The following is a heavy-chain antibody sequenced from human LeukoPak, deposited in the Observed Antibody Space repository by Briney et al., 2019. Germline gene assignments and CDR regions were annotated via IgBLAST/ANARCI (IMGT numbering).Heavy chain of an antibody. J-gene: IGHJ3*02. V-gene: IGHV4-34*01. CDR1: GGSFSGYY. CDR3: ARDDLDAFDI. CDR2: INHSGST. Sequence: PSETLSLTCAVYGGSFSGYYWSWIRQPPGKGLEWIGEINHSGSTYYNPSLKSRVTISVDRSKNQFSLKLSSVTAADTAVYYCARDDLDAFDIWGQGTMVTVSS.